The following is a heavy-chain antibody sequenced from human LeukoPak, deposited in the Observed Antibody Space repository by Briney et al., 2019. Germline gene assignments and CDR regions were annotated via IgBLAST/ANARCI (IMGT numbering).Heavy chain of an antibody. Sequence: KPGGSLRLSCAASGFTFSSYSMNWVRQAPGEGLEWVSSISSSSSYIYYADSVKGRFTISRDNAKNSLYLQMNSLRAEDTAVYYCARDHSGSFWTFDYWGQGSLVTVSS. CDR3: ARDHSGSFWTFDY. V-gene: IGHV3-21*01. CDR1: GFTFSSYS. CDR2: ISSSSSYI. J-gene: IGHJ4*02. D-gene: IGHD1-26*01.